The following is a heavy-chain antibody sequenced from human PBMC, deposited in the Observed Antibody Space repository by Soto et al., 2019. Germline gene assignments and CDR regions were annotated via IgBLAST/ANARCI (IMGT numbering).Heavy chain of an antibody. D-gene: IGHD3-22*01. Sequence: SVKVSCKASGGTFSSYTISWVRQAPGQGLEWMGRIIPILGIANYAQKFQGRVTITADKSTSTAYMELSSLRSEDTAVYYCARGGYYDSSGYSYYFDYWGQGTLVTVSS. CDR1: GGTFSSYT. V-gene: IGHV1-69*02. CDR3: ARGGYYDSSGYSYYFDY. CDR2: IIPILGIA. J-gene: IGHJ4*02.